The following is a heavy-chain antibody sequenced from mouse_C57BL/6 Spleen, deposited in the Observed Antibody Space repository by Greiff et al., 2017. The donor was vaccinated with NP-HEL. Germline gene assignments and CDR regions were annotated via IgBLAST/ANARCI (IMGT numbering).Heavy chain of an antibody. CDR1: GYTFTSYW. V-gene: IGHV1-52*01. J-gene: IGHJ1*03. D-gene: IGHD1-2*01. CDR2: IDPSDSET. Sequence: QVQLQQPGAELVRPGSSVKLSCKASGYTFTSYWMHWVKQRPIQGLEWIGNIDPSDSETHYNQKFKDKATLTVDKSSSTAYMQLSSLTSEDSAVYDCARGELRHRYFDDWGTGTTVTVSS. CDR3: ARGELRHRYFDD.